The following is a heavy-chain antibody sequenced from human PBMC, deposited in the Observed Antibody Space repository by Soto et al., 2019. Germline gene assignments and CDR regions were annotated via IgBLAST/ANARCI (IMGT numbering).Heavy chain of an antibody. CDR1: GKSLSDAS. D-gene: IGHD3-22*01. J-gene: IGHJ4*02. CDR3: ANLNYYSTSGRYFDY. Sequence: QVQLVQSGAEVKKPGASVKVSCKVSGKSLSDASMHWVRQAPGKGLEWMGGYDPEEGDTIDAQNFQGRVTMTEDTSTDTAYMELSSLRSEDTAVYYCANLNYYSTSGRYFDYRGQGTLVTVSS. CDR2: YDPEEGDT. V-gene: IGHV1-24*01.